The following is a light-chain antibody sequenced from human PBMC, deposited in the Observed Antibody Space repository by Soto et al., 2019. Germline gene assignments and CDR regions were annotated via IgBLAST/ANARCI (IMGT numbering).Light chain of an antibody. CDR2: GAS. V-gene: IGKV3-20*01. CDR3: KQYGSSPWT. CDR1: QSVSSSY. Sequence: EIVLTQSPGTLSLSPGERATLSCRASQSVSSSYLAWYQQKPGQAPRLLIYGASSRATGIPDRSSGSGSGTAFTPPISRPGPEDSAVYCCKQYGSSPWTFGQGNKVEIK. J-gene: IGKJ1*01.